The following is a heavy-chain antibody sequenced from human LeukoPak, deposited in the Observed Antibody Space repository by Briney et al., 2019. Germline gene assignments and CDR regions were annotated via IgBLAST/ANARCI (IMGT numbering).Heavy chain of an antibody. Sequence: SETLSLTCTVSGGSISSYYWSWIRQPPGKGLEWSGYIYYSGSTNYNPSLKSRVTISVDTSKNQFSLKLSSVTAADTAVYYCARCHGGIWSGDYYFDYWGQGTLVTVSS. CDR2: IYYSGST. V-gene: IGHV4-59*01. D-gene: IGHD3-3*01. CDR1: GGSISSYY. J-gene: IGHJ4*02. CDR3: ARCHGGIWSGDYYFDY.